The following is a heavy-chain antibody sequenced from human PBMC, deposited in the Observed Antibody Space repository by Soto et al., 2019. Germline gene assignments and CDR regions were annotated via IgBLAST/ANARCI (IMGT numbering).Heavy chain of an antibody. V-gene: IGHV3-48*01. CDR2: IDRSSSTI. J-gene: IGHJ4*02. D-gene: IGHD6-19*01. CDR1: GFTFSTYS. Sequence: EVQLVESGGDLVQPGGSLRLSCAASGFTFSTYSMNWVRQAPGEGLEWISYIDRSSSTIYYADSVRGRFTISRDNAKNSLFLQMHSLRAVDTAVYYCARDVAVAGVGATNFWGQGTLVTVPS. CDR3: ARDVAVAGVGATNF.